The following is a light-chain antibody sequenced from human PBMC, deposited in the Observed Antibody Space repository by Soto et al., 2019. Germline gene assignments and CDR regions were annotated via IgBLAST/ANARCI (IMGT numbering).Light chain of an antibody. Sequence: DIQLTQSPASLSLSVGDRVTISCRASQSVSSYLNWYQQKPGKAPKLLIYAASNRQSGIPSRFSGSGSGTDFTLTISSLEPEDFAAYYCLQDNNWPTTFGQGTRLDIK. J-gene: IGKJ5*01. V-gene: IGKV1-39*01. CDR3: LQDNNWPTT. CDR2: AAS. CDR1: QSVSSY.